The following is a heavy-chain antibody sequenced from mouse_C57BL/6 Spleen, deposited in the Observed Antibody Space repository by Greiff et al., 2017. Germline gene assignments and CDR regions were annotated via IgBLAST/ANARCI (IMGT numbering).Heavy chain of an antibody. V-gene: IGHV1-26*01. CDR2: INPNNGGT. Sequence: EVQLQQSGPELVKPGASVKISCKASGYTFTDYYMNWVKQSHGKSLEWIGDINPNNGGTSYNQKFKGKATLTVDKSSSTAYMELRSLTSEDSAVYYCARGYYGSLPYAMDYWGQGTSVTVSS. J-gene: IGHJ4*01. CDR3: ARGYYGSLPYAMDY. D-gene: IGHD1-1*01. CDR1: GYTFTDYY.